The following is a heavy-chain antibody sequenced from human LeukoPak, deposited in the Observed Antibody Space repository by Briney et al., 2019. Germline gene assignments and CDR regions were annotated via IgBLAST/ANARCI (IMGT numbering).Heavy chain of an antibody. CDR1: GFTSTDYY. Sequence: GGSLRLSCTVSGFTSTDYYLTWIRQAPGKGLEWVAFVRYDETTKFYADSVKGRFTISRDNSKTTLYLQMNSLRAEDTAVYYCAKDVPTAYFDYWGQGTLVTVSS. J-gene: IGHJ4*02. D-gene: IGHD2-2*01. CDR2: VRYDETTK. CDR3: AKDVPTAYFDY. V-gene: IGHV3-30*02.